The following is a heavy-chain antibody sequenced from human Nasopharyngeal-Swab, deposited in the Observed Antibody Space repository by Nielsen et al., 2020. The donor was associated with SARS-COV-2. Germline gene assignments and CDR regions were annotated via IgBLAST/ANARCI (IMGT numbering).Heavy chain of an antibody. CDR2: IHYTGNT. CDR3: ARGGVAYNDNTEGLDY. Sequence: SETLSLTCTVSGGSISSGGYFWSWIRQHPGKGLEWIGYIHYTGNTYYNPSLESRLTISLDTSQNQFSLRLSSVTAADTAVYYCARGGVAYNDNTEGLDYWGRGALVTVSS. V-gene: IGHV4-31*03. J-gene: IGHJ4*02. D-gene: IGHD3-22*01. CDR1: GGSISSGGYF.